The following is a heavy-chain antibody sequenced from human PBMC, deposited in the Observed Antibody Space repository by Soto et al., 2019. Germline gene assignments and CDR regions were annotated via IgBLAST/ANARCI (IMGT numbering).Heavy chain of an antibody. CDR2: IAYDGSKT. Sequence: QVQLVESGGGVVQPGRSLRLTCAASGFTFSSNGMHWVRQAPGKGLEWVALIAYDGSKTYYGDSVRGRFTISRDNSENTLFLQMNSLRAEDTAVYYCARWVGGSMIDNSGKYDSWGQGTLVTVSS. V-gene: IGHV3-30*03. CDR3: ARWVGGSMIDNSGKYDS. J-gene: IGHJ5*01. CDR1: GFTFSSNG. D-gene: IGHD3-22*01.